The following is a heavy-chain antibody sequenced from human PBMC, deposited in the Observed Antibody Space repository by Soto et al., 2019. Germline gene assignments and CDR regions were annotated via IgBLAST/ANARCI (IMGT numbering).Heavy chain of an antibody. D-gene: IGHD2-15*01. Sequence: EVQLVESGGGLVQPGGSLRLSCAASGFTFSSYSMNWVRQAPGKGLEWVSYISSSSSTIYYADSVKGRFTISRDNAKNSLYLQMHSLRDEDTAVYYCARDIGCSGGSCYYYGMDVWGQGTTVTVSS. CDR2: ISSSSSTI. CDR1: GFTFSSYS. CDR3: ARDIGCSGGSCYYYGMDV. V-gene: IGHV3-48*02. J-gene: IGHJ6*02.